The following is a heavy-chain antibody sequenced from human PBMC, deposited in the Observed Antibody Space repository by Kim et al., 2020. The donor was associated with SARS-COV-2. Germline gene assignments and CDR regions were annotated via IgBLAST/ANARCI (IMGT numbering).Heavy chain of an antibody. J-gene: IGHJ3*02. CDR3: ARNAVPPLLWFGELHLVLGAFDI. D-gene: IGHD3-10*01. V-gene: IGHV1-69*02. CDR2: IIPILGIA. CDR1: GGTFSSYT. Sequence: SVKVSCKASGGTFSSYTISWVRQAPGQGLEWMGRIIPILGIANYAQKFQGRVTITADKSTSTAYMELSSLRSEDTAVYYCARNAVPPLLWFGELHLVLGAFDIWGQGTMVTVSS.